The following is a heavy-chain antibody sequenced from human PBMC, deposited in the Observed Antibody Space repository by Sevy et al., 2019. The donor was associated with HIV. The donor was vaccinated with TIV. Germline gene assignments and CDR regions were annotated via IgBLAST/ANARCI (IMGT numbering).Heavy chain of an antibody. D-gene: IGHD1-26*01. CDR3: ARASIVGATPDY. CDR2: IWYDGSNK. V-gene: IGHV3-33*01. CDR1: GFTFSSYG. Sequence: GGSLRLSCAASGFTFSSYGMHWVHQAPGKGLEWVAVIWYDGSNKYYTDSVKGRFTISRDNSKNTLYLQMNSLRAEDTAVYYCARASIVGATPDYWGQGTLVTVSS. J-gene: IGHJ4*02.